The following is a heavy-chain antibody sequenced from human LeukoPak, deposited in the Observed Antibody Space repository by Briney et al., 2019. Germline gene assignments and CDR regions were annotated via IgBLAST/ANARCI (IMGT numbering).Heavy chain of an antibody. J-gene: IGHJ4*02. D-gene: IGHD6-19*01. Sequence: ASVKVSCKASGYTFSSYYMHWVRQAPGQGLEWMGIINPSGGSTSYAQKFQGRVTMTRDTSTSTVYMELSSLRSEDMAVYYCASVVAVAGSYYFDYWGQGTLVTVSS. CDR2: INPSGGST. V-gene: IGHV1-46*01. CDR1: GYTFSSYY. CDR3: ASVVAVAGSYYFDY.